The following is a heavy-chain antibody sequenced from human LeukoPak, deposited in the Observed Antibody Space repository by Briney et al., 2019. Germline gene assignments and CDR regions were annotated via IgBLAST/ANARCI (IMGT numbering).Heavy chain of an antibody. CDR3: ARVPYYYDSSGYYGYYYYYMDV. Sequence: PSETLSLTCAVYGGSFSGYYWSWIRQPPGKGLEWIGEINHSGSTNYNPSLKSRVTISVDTSKNQFSLKLSSVTAADTAVYYCARVPYYYDSSGYYGYYYYYMDVWGKGTTVTISS. V-gene: IGHV4-34*01. J-gene: IGHJ6*03. CDR2: INHSGST. D-gene: IGHD3-22*01. CDR1: GGSFSGYY.